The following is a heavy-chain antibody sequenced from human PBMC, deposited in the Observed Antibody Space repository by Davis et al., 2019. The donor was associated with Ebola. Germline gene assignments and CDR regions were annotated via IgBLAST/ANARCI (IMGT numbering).Heavy chain of an antibody. CDR3: ARGRFGELLYRDYYYYYGMDV. V-gene: IGHV4-34*01. J-gene: IGHJ6*04. D-gene: IGHD3-10*01. Sequence: MPSETLSLTCAVYGGSFSGYYWGWVRQPPGKGLEWIGSIYYSGSTYYNPSLKSRVTISVDTSKNQFSLKLSSVTAADTAVYYCARGRFGELLYRDYYYYYGMDVWGKGTTVTVSS. CDR1: GGSFSGYY. CDR2: IYYSGST.